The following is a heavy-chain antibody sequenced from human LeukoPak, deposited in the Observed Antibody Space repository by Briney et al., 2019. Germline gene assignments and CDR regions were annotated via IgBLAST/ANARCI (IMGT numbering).Heavy chain of an antibody. Sequence: GGSLRLSCVVSGFTFTRHWMHWVRQAPGKGLVWVSRMNDDGSSTSYAEALKGRFTISRDNAKNSLYLQMNSLRAEDTAVYYCARDLRGAFDIWGQGTMVTVSS. J-gene: IGHJ3*02. CDR2: MNDDGSST. CDR1: GFTFTRHW. V-gene: IGHV3-74*01. CDR3: ARDLRGAFDI.